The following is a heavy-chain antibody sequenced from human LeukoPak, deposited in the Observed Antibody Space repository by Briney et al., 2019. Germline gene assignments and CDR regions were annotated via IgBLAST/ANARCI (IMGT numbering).Heavy chain of an antibody. CDR1: GFTFSVSW. Sequence: GGSLRLSCAASGFTFSVSWMSWVRQAPGKGLEWVANIKYDGNEKYYVDSVKGRFTISRDNSKNTLYLQMNSLRAEDTAVYYCAKDRRYSSFYFRSPRSPSFDYWGQGTLVTVSS. V-gene: IGHV3-7*03. D-gene: IGHD6-19*01. J-gene: IGHJ4*02. CDR3: AKDRRYSSFYFRSPRSPSFDY. CDR2: IKYDGNEK.